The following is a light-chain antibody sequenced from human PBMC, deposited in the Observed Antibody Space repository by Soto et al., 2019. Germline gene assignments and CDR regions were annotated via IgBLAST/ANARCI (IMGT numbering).Light chain of an antibody. CDR2: DAS. CDR1: QTVSSY. J-gene: IGKJ5*01. CDR3: QQRRT. V-gene: IGKV3-11*01. Sequence: EIVLTQSPATLSLSPGERATLSCRASQTVSSYLAWYQQKPGQAPRLLVYDASDRATGIPARFSGSGSGTDFTLPISSQEPEDFAVYYCQQRRTFGQGTRLEIK.